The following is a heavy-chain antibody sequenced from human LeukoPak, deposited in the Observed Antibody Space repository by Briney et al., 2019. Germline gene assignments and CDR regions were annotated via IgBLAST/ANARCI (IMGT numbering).Heavy chain of an antibody. D-gene: IGHD7-27*01. CDR2: IYSGGST. J-gene: IGHJ4*02. CDR1: GFTVSTNY. V-gene: IGHV3-53*01. Sequence: GGSLRLSCAASGFTVSTNYMSWVRQAPGKGLEWVSVIYSGGSTYYADSVKGRFTISRDNSKNTVYLLMNSLRAEDTAVYYCARELGMSNDYWGQGTLVTVSS. CDR3: ARELGMSNDY.